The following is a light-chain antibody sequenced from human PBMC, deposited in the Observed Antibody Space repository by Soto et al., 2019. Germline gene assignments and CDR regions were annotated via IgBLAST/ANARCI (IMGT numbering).Light chain of an antibody. V-gene: IGLV2-11*01. Sequence: QSALTQPHSVSGSPGQSVTISCTGTNSDVGRYNSVSWYQQLPGKAPQLIISAVRQRPSGVPDRFSGSKSGNTASLTISGLQAEDEADYYCSSYTSSSTLVVFGGGTKLTVL. CDR3: SSYTSSSTLVV. CDR1: NSDVGRYNS. J-gene: IGLJ2*01. CDR2: AVR.